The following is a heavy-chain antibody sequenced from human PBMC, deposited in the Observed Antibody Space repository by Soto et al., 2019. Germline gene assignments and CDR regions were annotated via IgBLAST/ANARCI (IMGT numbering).Heavy chain of an antibody. CDR1: GFTFSGYS. CDR3: ARHDYGDHAAFDI. J-gene: IGHJ3*02. V-gene: IGHV3-21*01. CDR2: ISSSSSYI. D-gene: IGHD4-17*01. Sequence: GGSLRLSCAASGFTFSGYSMNWVRQAPGKGLEWVSSISSSSSYIYYADSVKGRFTISRDNAKNSLYLQMNSLRAEDTAVYYCARHDYGDHAAFDIWGQGTMVTVSS.